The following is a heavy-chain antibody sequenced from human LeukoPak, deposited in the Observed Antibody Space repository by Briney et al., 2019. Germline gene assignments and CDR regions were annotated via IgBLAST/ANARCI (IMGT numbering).Heavy chain of an antibody. Sequence: PGGSLRLSCAASGFTFSSYWMSWVRQAPGKGLEWVSSISSSSSYIYYADSVKGRFTISRDNAKNSLYLQMNSLRAEDTAVYYCARANYYYYYMDVWGKGTTVTISS. CDR1: GFTFSSYW. V-gene: IGHV3-21*01. J-gene: IGHJ6*03. CDR2: ISSSSSYI. CDR3: ARANYYYYYMDV.